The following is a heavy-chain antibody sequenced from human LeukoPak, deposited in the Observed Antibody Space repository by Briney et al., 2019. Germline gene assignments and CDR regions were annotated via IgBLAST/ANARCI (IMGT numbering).Heavy chain of an antibody. J-gene: IGHJ3*02. CDR2: INPNSGGT. D-gene: IGHD2-21*02. CDR3: ARDLFEVVTATIYAFDI. V-gene: IGHV1-2*02. Sequence: ASVKVSCKASGYTLTGYYMHWVRQAPGQGLEWMGWINPNSGGTNYAQKFQGRVTMTRDTSISTAYMELSRLRSDDTAVYYCARDLFEVVTATIYAFDIWGQGTMVTVSS. CDR1: GYTLTGYY.